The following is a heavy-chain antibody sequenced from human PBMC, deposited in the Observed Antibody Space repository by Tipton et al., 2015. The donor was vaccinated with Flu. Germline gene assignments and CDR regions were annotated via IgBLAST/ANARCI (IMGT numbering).Heavy chain of an antibody. J-gene: IGHJ6*04. CDR3: ARDQGFGGGITYDYFAMDV. D-gene: IGHD3-10*01. CDR1: GGSISSGGEY. Sequence: TLSLTCSVSGGSISSGGEYWTWIRQHPGKGLEWIASIYYSGGTYYNPSLESRVTMSVDTSKNQFSLKLSSVTAADTAVYYCARDQGFGGGITYDYFAMDVWGKGTTLTVSS. V-gene: IGHV4-31*03. CDR2: IYYSGGT.